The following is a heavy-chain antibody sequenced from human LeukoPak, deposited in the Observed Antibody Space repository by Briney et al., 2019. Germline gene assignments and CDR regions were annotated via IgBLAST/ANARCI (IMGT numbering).Heavy chain of an antibody. Sequence: GRSLRLSCAASGFTFDDYAMHWVRQAPGKGLEWVSGISWNSGSIGYADSVKGRFTISRDNAKNSLYLQMNSLRAEDTALYYCAKASPYYYDSSGSQGAFDIWGQGTMVTVSS. V-gene: IGHV3-9*01. D-gene: IGHD3-22*01. CDR1: GFTFDDYA. CDR2: ISWNSGSI. CDR3: AKASPYYYDSSGSQGAFDI. J-gene: IGHJ3*02.